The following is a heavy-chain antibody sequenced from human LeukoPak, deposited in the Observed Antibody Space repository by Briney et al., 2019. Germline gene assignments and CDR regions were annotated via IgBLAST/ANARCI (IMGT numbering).Heavy chain of an antibody. D-gene: IGHD1-26*01. CDR2: ISGYDGNT. CDR1: GYTLTSYV. J-gene: IGHJ4*02. Sequence: ASVKVSCKPSGYTLTSYVISWVRQAPGQGLEWMGWISGYDGNTNYAQKLQGRVTMTTDTSTGTAYMELTSLRSDGTAVYYCASFSPTTATFDYWGQGTLVTVSS. CDR3: ASFSPTTATFDY. V-gene: IGHV1-18*01.